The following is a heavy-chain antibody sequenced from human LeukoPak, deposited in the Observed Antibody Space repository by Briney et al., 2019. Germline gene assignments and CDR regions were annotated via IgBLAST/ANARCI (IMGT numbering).Heavy chain of an antibody. J-gene: IGHJ4*02. D-gene: IGHD3-22*01. CDR3: ARDARDYYNGGGYYLDY. CDR1: GFTFTTNS. Sequence: GGSLRLSCAASGFTFTTNSMNWVRQAPGKGLEWVSSITTSSNYIYYADSVKGRFTISRDNAKNSLSLQMNSLRAEDTAVYYCARDARDYYNGGGYYLDYWGQGTLVTVSS. V-gene: IGHV3-21*01. CDR2: ITTSSNYI.